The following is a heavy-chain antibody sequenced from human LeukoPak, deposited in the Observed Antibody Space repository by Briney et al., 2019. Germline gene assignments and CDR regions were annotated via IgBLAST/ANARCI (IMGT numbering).Heavy chain of an antibody. Sequence: ASVKVSCKASGYTFNVYDIHWLRQAPGQGLEWMGWVIPCSGGTNYAQKLNDRVTMTREASTSTAYMELSSRTYDDTAVYYCARAFLLKGRGAFDIWGQGTLVTVSS. CDR2: VIPCSGGT. CDR3: ARAFLLKGRGAFDI. J-gene: IGHJ3*02. V-gene: IGHV1-2*02. D-gene: IGHD3-16*01. CDR1: GYTFNVYD.